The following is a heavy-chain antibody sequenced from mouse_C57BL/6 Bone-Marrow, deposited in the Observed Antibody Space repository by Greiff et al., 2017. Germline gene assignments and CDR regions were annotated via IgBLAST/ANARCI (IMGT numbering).Heavy chain of an antibody. CDR2: ISDGGSYT. J-gene: IGHJ4*01. CDR1: GFTFSSYA. Sequence: EVKVEESGGGLVKPGGSLKLSCAASGFTFSSYAMSWVRQTPEKRLEWVATISDGGSYTYYPDNVKGRFTISRDNAKNNLYLQMSHLKSEDTAMYYCAREGITTVVATDAMDYWGQGTSVTVSS. V-gene: IGHV5-4*01. D-gene: IGHD1-1*01. CDR3: AREGITTVVATDAMDY.